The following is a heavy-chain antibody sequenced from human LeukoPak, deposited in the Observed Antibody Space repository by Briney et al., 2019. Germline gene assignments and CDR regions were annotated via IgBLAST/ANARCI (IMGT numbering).Heavy chain of an antibody. D-gene: IGHD5-12*01. J-gene: IGHJ4*02. Sequence: SVKVSCKASGGTSSRYAISWVRQAPGQGLEWMGGIIPIFGTANYAQKFQGRVTITTDESTSIAYMELSSLRSEDTAVYYCARASRYSGYDWGGGFDYWGQGTLVTVSS. V-gene: IGHV1-69*05. CDR1: GGTSSRYA. CDR2: IIPIFGTA. CDR3: ARASRYSGYDWGGGFDY.